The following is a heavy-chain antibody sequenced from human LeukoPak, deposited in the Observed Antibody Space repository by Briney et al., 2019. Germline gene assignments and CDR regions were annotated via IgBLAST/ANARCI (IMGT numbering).Heavy chain of an antibody. CDR3: ARVSGYDWESFYDY. Sequence: SETLSLTCSVSGGSISSYYWSWIRQPPGKGLEWIGYIYYSGSTNYNPSLKSRVTISVDTSKNQFSLKLSSVTAADTAMYYCARVSGYDWESFYDYWGQGSLVTVSS. J-gene: IGHJ4*02. D-gene: IGHD5-12*01. CDR2: IYYSGST. V-gene: IGHV4-59*01. CDR1: GGSISSYY.